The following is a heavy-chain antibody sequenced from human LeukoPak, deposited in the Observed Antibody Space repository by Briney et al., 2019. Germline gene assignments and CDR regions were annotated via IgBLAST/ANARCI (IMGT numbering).Heavy chain of an antibody. V-gene: IGHV3-21*01. J-gene: IGHJ6*03. CDR2: ISSTSTYI. CDR1: GFTFSSYS. CDR3: AKEQAPHMDV. Sequence: GGSLRLSCAASGFTFSSYSMNWVRQAPGKGLEWVSSISSTSTYIYYADSVKGRFTISRDNAKNSLYLQMNSLRAEDTAVYYCAKEQAPHMDVWGKGTTVTVSS.